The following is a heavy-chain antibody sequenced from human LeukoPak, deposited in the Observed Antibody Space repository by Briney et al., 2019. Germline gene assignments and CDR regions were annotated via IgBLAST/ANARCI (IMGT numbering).Heavy chain of an antibody. V-gene: IGHV3-48*01. D-gene: IGHD3-3*01. CDR3: AREGITIFGVSPDAFDI. CDR1: GFTFSSYS. CDR2: ISSSSSTI. Sequence: GGSLRLSCAASGFTFSSYSMNWVRQAPGKGLEWVSYISSSSSTIYYADSVKGRFTISRDNAKNSLYLQMNILRAEDTAVYYCAREGITIFGVSPDAFDIWGQGTMVTVSS. J-gene: IGHJ3*02.